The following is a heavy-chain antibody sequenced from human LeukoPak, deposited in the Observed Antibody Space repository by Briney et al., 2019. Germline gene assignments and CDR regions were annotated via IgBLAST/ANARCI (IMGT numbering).Heavy chain of an antibody. V-gene: IGHV3-30*02. J-gene: IGHJ4*02. CDR1: GFTFSSYG. CDR3: AKLTPDSSGWTS. CDR2: IWNDGSKK. D-gene: IGHD6-19*01. Sequence: GGSLRLSCAASGFTFSSYGMHWVRQAPGKGLEWMAFIWNDGSKKYYADSVKGRFTISRDNSKNTLYLQMNSLRAEDTAVYYCAKLTPDSSGWTSWGQGTLVTVSS.